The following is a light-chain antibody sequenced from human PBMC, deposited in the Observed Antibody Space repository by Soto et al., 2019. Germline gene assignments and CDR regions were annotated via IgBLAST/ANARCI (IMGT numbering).Light chain of an antibody. CDR1: SSNIGSTS. V-gene: IGLV1-44*01. Sequence: QSVLTQPPSASGTPGQRVTISCSGSSSNIGSTSVYWYQQLPGTAPKLLIYSNDRRPSGVPDRLSASKSGTSASLAISGLQSEDEADYYCAAWDNSLSGWVFGGGTKLTVL. CDR2: SND. CDR3: AAWDNSLSGWV. J-gene: IGLJ3*02.